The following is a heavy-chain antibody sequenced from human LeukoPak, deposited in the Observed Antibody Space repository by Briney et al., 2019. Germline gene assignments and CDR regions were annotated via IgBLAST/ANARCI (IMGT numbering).Heavy chain of an antibody. J-gene: IGHJ5*02. CDR3: ARDPLSQGWFDP. V-gene: IGHV4-59*01. CDR1: GGSISSYY. D-gene: IGHD3-3*02. Sequence: PSETLSLTCTVSGGSISSYYWSWIRQPPGKGLEWIGYIYYSVSTNYNPSLKSRVTISVDTSKNQFSLKLSSVTAADTAVYYCARDPLSQGWFDPWGQGTLVTVSS. CDR2: IYYSVST.